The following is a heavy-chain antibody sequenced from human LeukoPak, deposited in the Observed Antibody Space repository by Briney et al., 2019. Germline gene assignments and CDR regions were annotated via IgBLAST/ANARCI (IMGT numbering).Heavy chain of an antibody. CDR1: GGTFSSYA. Sequence: ASVKVSCKAFGGTFSSYAISWVRQAPGQGLEWMGGIIPIFGTANYAQKFQGRVTITADESTSTAYMELSSLRSEDTAVYYCARESGGLIVVVPAAKEIAFDIWGQGTMITVSS. CDR2: IIPIFGTA. D-gene: IGHD2-2*01. J-gene: IGHJ3*02. V-gene: IGHV1-69*13. CDR3: ARESGGLIVVVPAAKEIAFDI.